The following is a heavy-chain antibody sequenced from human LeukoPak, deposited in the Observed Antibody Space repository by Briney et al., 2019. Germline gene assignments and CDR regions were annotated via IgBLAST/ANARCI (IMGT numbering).Heavy chain of an antibody. CDR3: VRGGIAVAGLDAFDI. J-gene: IGHJ3*02. CDR2: IGIGGDT. V-gene: IGHV3-13*01. Sequence: GGSLRLSCAASGFTFSKYDMYWVRHVTGKGLECVSAIGIGGDTKYTDSVKGRFTISRENGKDSLYLHMNSLRAEDTAVYYCVRGGIAVAGLDAFDIWGQGTVVTVFS. D-gene: IGHD6-19*01. CDR1: GFTFSKYD.